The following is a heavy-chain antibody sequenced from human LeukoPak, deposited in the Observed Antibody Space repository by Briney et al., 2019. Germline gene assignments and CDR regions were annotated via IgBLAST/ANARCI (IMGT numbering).Heavy chain of an antibody. J-gene: IGHJ5*02. CDR3: ARGGYSGYGS. CDR1: GVSFSGYY. V-gene: IGHV4-34*01. D-gene: IGHD5-12*01. Sequence: TETLSLTCAVYGVSFSGYYWSWIRQPPGKGLEWIGEINHSGSTNYNPSLKGRVTISVDTSKNQFSLKLSSVTAADTAVYYCARGGYSGYGSWGQGTLVTVSS. CDR2: INHSGST.